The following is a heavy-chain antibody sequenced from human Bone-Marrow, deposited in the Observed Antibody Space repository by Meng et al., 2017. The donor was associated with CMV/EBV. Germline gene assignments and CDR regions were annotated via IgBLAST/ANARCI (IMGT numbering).Heavy chain of an antibody. Sequence: ASVKVSCKASGYTFTTYYLHWVRQAPGQGLEWMGWMNPNSGGTNYAQKFQGRVTMTRDTSIITAYMEVSRLRSDDTALYYCAREKFGGTTTRPLDYWGQGTLVTVSS. CDR2: MNPNSGGT. CDR1: GYTFTTYY. CDR3: AREKFGGTTTRPLDY. V-gene: IGHV1-2*02. D-gene: IGHD1-7*01. J-gene: IGHJ4*02.